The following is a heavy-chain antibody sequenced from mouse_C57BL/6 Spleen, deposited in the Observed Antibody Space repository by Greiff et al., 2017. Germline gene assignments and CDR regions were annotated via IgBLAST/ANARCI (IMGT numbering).Heavy chain of an antibody. Sequence: QVQLQQPGTELVKPGASVKLSRKASGYTFTSYWMHWVKQRPGQGLEWIGNINPSNGGTNYNEKFKSKATLTVDTSSSTAYMQLSSLTSEDSAVYYCARSGGLRRVAMDYWGQGTSVTVSS. CDR1: GYTFTSYW. J-gene: IGHJ4*01. D-gene: IGHD2-4*01. CDR2: INPSNGGT. V-gene: IGHV1-53*01. CDR3: ARSGGLRRVAMDY.